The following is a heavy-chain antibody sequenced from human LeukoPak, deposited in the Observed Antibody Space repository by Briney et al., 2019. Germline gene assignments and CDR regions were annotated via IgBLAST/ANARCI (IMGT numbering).Heavy chain of an antibody. J-gene: IGHJ6*02. CDR1: GFTFSSYA. CDR3: ARDGYCSSTSCYSYYYGMDV. V-gene: IGHV3-30-3*01. D-gene: IGHD2-2*03. Sequence: GRSLRLSCAASGFTFSSYAMHWVRQAPGKGLEWVAVISYDGSNKYYADSVKGRFTISRDNSKNTLYLQMNSLRAEDTAVYYCARDGYCSSTSCYSYYYGMDVWGQGTTVTVSS. CDR2: ISYDGSNK.